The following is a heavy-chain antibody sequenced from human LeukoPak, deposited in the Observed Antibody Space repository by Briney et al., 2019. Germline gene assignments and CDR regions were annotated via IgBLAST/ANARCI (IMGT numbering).Heavy chain of an antibody. CDR3: ARTVDTSMVYYFDY. D-gene: IGHD5-18*01. CDR2: TSGSGDNT. J-gene: IGHJ4*02. CDR1: GFTFSSYA. Sequence: GGSPRLSCAASGFTFSSYAMSWVRQAPGKGLEWVSGTSGSGDNTYYADSVKGRFTISRDNSKNTLYLQMNSLRAEDTAVYDCARTVDTSMVYYFDYWGQGTLVTVSS. V-gene: IGHV3-23*01.